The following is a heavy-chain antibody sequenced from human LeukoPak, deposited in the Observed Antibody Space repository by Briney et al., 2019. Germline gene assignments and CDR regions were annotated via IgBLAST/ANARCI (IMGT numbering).Heavy chain of an antibody. J-gene: IGHJ5*02. Sequence: SETLSLTCTVSGTSITSYYWNWIRQAPGQGPEWIGYGHYSGNTKYNPPLKSRVTISVDTSKNQFSLRLSSVTAADTAVYFCAKWASDNRAFDLWGQGTLVAVSS. D-gene: IGHD2-8*01. CDR2: GHYSGNT. V-gene: IGHV4-59*08. CDR1: GTSITSYY. CDR3: AKWASDNRAFDL.